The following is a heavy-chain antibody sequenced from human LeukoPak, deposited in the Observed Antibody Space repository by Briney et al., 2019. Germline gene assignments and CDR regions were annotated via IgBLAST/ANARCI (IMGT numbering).Heavy chain of an antibody. D-gene: IGHD3-22*01. Sequence: SETLSLTCAVSGGSISSSNWWSWVRQPPGKGLEWIGEIYHSGSTNYNPSLKSRVTISVDKSKNQFSLKLSSVTAADTAVYYCARDLMWDSSGYSPKVAFDIWGQGTMVTVSS. CDR1: GGSISSSNW. J-gene: IGHJ3*02. V-gene: IGHV4-4*02. CDR3: ARDLMWDSSGYSPKVAFDI. CDR2: IYHSGST.